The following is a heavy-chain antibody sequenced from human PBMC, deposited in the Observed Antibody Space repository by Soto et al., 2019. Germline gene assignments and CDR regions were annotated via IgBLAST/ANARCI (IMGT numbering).Heavy chain of an antibody. J-gene: IGHJ4*02. Sequence: QVQLVESGGGVVQPGRSLRLSCAASGFTFSSYGMHWVRQAPGKRLEWVAVIWYDGSNKYYADSVKGRFTISRDNSKNTLYLQMNSLRAEDTAVYYCARIYGLFDYWGQGTLVTVSS. CDR2: IWYDGSNK. CDR3: ARIYGLFDY. D-gene: IGHD3-10*01. V-gene: IGHV3-33*01. CDR1: GFTFSSYG.